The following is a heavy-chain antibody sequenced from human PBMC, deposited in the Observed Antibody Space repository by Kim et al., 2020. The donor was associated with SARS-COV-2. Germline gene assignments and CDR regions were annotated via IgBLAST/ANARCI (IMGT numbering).Heavy chain of an antibody. J-gene: IGHJ1*01. Sequence: SETLSLTCAVYGGSFSGYYWSWIRQPPGKGLEWIGEINHSGSTNYNPSLKSRVTISVDTSKNQFSLKLSSVTAADTAVYYCARGWGLRFLVGPKAEYFQ. CDR1: GGSFSGYY. D-gene: IGHD3-3*01. CDR3: ARGWGLRFLVGPKAEYFQ. V-gene: IGHV4-34*01. CDR2: INHSGST.